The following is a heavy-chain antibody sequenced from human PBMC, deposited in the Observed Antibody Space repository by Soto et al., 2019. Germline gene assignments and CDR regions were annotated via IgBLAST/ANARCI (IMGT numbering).Heavy chain of an antibody. V-gene: IGHV1-8*02. D-gene: IGHD2-2*03. CDR3: ARMDIVVVPAARGEYYYYYYMDV. CDR2: VNPNSGNT. J-gene: IGHJ6*03. CDR1: GGTFSSYA. Sequence: ASVKVSCADSGGTFSSYAISWVRQATGQGLEWMGWVNPNSGNTGYAQKFQGRVTMTRNTSISTAYMELSSLRSEDTAVYYCARMDIVVVPAARGEYYYYYYMDVWGKGTTVTV.